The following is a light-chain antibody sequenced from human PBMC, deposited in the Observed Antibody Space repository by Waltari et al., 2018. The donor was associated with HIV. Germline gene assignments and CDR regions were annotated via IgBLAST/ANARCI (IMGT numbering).Light chain of an antibody. J-gene: IGLJ1*01. V-gene: IGLV2-11*01. Sequence: QSALTQPRAVSGSPGQSVTISCTGTSSDVGGYNYVSWYQQHPGKAPKLVIYDVSKRPSGVPGRFSGSKSANTASLTISGLQAEDEADYYCCSYAGSYTYVFGTGTKVTVL. CDR3: CSYAGSYTYV. CDR1: SSDVGGYNY. CDR2: DVS.